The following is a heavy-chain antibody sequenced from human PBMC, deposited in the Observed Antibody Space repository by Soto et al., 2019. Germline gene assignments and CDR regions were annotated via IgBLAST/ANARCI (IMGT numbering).Heavy chain of an antibody. CDR3: AAEVGATREDY. Sequence: EASVKVSCKASGFTFTSSAVQWVRQARGQRLEWIGWIVVGSGNTNYAQKFQERVTITRDMSTSTAYMELSSLRSEDTAVYYCAAEVGATREDYWGQGTLVPVSS. CDR2: IVVGSGNT. J-gene: IGHJ4*02. CDR1: GFTFTSSA. D-gene: IGHD1-26*01. V-gene: IGHV1-58*01.